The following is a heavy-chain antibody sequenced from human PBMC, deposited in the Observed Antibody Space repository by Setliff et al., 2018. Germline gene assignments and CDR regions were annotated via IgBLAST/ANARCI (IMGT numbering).Heavy chain of an antibody. Sequence: GASVKVSCKTSGYIFTEHSIHWVRLAPGLGLEWMAWINPYSGATTSPQRFQGRVTVTRDTSIATVYLELSGLMSDDTAMYYCARGPSATGSPSPYGHMDVWGTGTAVTVSS. CDR2: INPYSGAT. CDR3: ARGPSATGSPSPYGHMDV. D-gene: IGHD4-17*01. J-gene: IGHJ6*03. CDR1: GYIFTEHS. V-gene: IGHV1-2*02.